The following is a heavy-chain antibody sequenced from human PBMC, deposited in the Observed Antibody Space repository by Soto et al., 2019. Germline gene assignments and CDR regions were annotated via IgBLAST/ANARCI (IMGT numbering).Heavy chain of an antibody. CDR3: AKDHRRAAHYGMDV. D-gene: IGHD2-15*01. CDR1: GFTFSSYA. V-gene: IGHV3-23*01. Sequence: GGSLRLSCAASGFTFSSYAMSWVRQAPGKGLEWVSAISGSGGSTYYADSVKGRFTISRDNSKNTLYLQTNSLRAEDTAVYYCAKDHRRAAHYGMDVWGQGTTVTVSS. CDR2: ISGSGGST. J-gene: IGHJ6*02.